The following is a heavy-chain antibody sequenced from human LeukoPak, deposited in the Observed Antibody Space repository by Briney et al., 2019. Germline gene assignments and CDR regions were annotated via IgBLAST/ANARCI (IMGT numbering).Heavy chain of an antibody. CDR2: IRYDGSNK. Sequence: PGGSLRLSCAASGFIFSSYGMHWVRQAPGKGLEWVAFIRYDGSNKYYADSVKGRFTISRDNSKNTLYLQMNSLRAEDTAVYYCAKDPQYYGSGTADYWGQGTLVTVSS. CDR1: GFIFSSYG. CDR3: AKDPQYYGSGTADY. V-gene: IGHV3-30*02. D-gene: IGHD3-10*01. J-gene: IGHJ4*02.